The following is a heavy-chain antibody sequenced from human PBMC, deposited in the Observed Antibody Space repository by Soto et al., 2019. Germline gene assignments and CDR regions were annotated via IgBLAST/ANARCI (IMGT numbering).Heavy chain of an antibody. D-gene: IGHD3-22*01. J-gene: IGHJ6*02. V-gene: IGHV5-10-1*01. CDR2: FVLIDSYT. Sequence: GESLKISCKGSGYSFTSYWISWVRQMPGKXLEWMGRFVLIDSYTNYSPSFQGHVTISADKSISTAYLQWSSLKASDTAMYYCARRHDSSGYYYKGSYYYYGMDVWGQGTTVTVSS. CDR1: GYSFTSYW. CDR3: ARRHDSSGYYYKGSYYYYGMDV.